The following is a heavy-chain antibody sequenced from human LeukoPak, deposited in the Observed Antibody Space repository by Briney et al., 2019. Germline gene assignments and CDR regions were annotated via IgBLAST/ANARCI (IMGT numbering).Heavy chain of an antibody. Sequence: GGSLRLSCAVSGFIFSGSAMHWVRQASGKGLEWIGRITNKADSYTTSYAASVKGRFTISRDDSKITAYLQVNSLKTEDTAVYYCSLLALDFYDSSGLRGGNSLDIWGQGTMVTVSS. CDR3: SLLALDFYDSSGLRGGNSLDI. J-gene: IGHJ3*02. V-gene: IGHV3-73*01. CDR2: ITNKADSYTT. CDR1: GFIFSGSA. D-gene: IGHD3-22*01.